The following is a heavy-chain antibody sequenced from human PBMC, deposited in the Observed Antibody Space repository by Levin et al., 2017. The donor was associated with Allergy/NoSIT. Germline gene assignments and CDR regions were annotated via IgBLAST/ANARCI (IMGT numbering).Heavy chain of an antibody. V-gene: IGHV3-30*03. J-gene: IGHJ4*02. Sequence: GGSLRLSCAASGLSFGDYGMHWVRQAPDSGLEWVTLITSDGSNIFYADSVKGRFVVSRDNSRNLLFLQLNSLRPEEAGVYYCASRGSFDHWGQGTPVTVSS. CDR2: ITSDGSNI. D-gene: IGHD3-10*01. CDR3: ASRGSFDH. CDR1: GLSFGDYG.